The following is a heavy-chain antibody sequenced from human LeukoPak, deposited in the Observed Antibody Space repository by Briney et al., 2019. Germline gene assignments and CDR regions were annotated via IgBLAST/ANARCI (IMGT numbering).Heavy chain of an antibody. V-gene: IGHV3-21*01. CDR1: GFTFSSYS. Sequence: GGSLRLSCAASGFTFSSYSMNWVRQAPGKGLEWVSSISSRSSYIYYADSVKGRFTISRDNAKNSLYLQMNSLRAEDTAVYYCAELGITMIGGVWGKGTTVTISS. D-gene: IGHD3-10*02. CDR2: ISSRSSYI. CDR3: AELGITMIGGV. J-gene: IGHJ6*04.